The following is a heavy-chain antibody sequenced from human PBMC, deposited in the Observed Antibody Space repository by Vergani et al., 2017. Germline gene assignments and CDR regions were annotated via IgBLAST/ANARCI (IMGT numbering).Heavy chain of an antibody. V-gene: IGHV3-73*01. CDR2: IRSKANSYAT. Sequence: EVQLVESGGGLVQPGGSLKLSCAASGFTFSGSAMHWVRQASGKGLGWVGRIRSKANSYATAYAASVKGRLTISRDDSKNTAYLQMNGLKTEDTAVYYCTGPDGMGNCSGGSCYTDYWGQGTLVTVSS. J-gene: IGHJ4*02. D-gene: IGHD2-15*01. CDR3: TGPDGMGNCSGGSCYTDY. CDR1: GFTFSGSA.